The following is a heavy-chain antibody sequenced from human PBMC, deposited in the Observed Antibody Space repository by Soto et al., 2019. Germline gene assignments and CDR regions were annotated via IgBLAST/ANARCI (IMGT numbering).Heavy chain of an antibody. J-gene: IGHJ4*02. CDR1: GFTFSNYW. D-gene: IGHD2-15*01. CDR2: IKQDGSEK. V-gene: IGHV3-7*05. Sequence: GGSLRLSCAVSGFTFSNYWMSWVRQAPGKGLEWVANIKQDGSEKYCVDSVKGRFTISRDNAKNSLYLQMNSLRAEDTAVFYCARDSGYCSGGSCYSSATDYWGQGTLVTVSS. CDR3: ARDSGYCSGGSCYSSATDY.